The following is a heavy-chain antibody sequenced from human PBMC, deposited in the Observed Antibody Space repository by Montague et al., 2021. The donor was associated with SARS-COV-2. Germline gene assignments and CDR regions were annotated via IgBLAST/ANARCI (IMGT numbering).Heavy chain of an antibody. CDR2: IYYSGST. Sequence: SETLSLTCTVSGGSISSNSYYWAWIRQPPGKGLEWIGSIYYSGSTYYNPSLKSRVTASVDTSKNQFSLKLSSVTAADTAVYYCAGHLYSYANRFDPWGQGTPVTVSS. D-gene: IGHD3-10*01. CDR1: GGSISSNSYY. V-gene: IGHV4-39*01. J-gene: IGHJ5*02. CDR3: AGHLYSYANRFDP.